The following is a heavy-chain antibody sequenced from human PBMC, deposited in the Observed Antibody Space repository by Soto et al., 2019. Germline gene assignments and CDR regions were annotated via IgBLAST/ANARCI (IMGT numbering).Heavy chain of an antibody. Sequence: ASVKVSCNASGYTFTCYGISWVRQAPGQGLEWMGWISAYNGNTNYAQKLQGRVTMTTDTSTSTAYMELRSLRSDDTAVYYCARDGGYCTNGVCYPYYYYYMDVWGKGTTVTVSS. CDR3: ARDGGYCTNGVCYPYYYYYMDV. D-gene: IGHD2-8*01. CDR2: ISAYNGNT. V-gene: IGHV1-18*01. CDR1: GYTFTCYG. J-gene: IGHJ6*03.